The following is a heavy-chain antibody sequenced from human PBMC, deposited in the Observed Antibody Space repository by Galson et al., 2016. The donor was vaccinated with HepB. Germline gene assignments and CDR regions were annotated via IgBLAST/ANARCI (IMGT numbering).Heavy chain of an antibody. CDR2: ISSSSTYI. J-gene: IGHJ4*02. V-gene: IGHV3-21*01. D-gene: IGHD1-26*01. Sequence: SLRLSCAASGFALSAYAMNWVRQAPGKGLEWVSSISSSSTYISYGDSVKGRFTTSRDDANKSVYLRMNSLRVEDTAVYYCVRDTNIVGAARYWGQGTLVTVSS. CDR3: VRDTNIVGAARY. CDR1: GFALSAYA.